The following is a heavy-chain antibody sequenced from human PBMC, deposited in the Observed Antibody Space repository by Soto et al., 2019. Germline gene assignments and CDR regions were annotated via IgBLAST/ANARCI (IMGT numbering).Heavy chain of an antibody. J-gene: IGHJ6*02. CDR3: ARSPGFGELSIYYYYGMDV. CDR1: GGTFSSYA. D-gene: IGHD3-10*01. V-gene: IGHV1-69*01. CDR2: IIPIFGTA. Sequence: QVQLVQSGAEVKKPGSSVKVSCKASGGTFSSYAISWVRQAPGQGLEWMGGIIPIFGTANYAQKFQGRVTITADESTSTAYMELSSLRSEDTAVYYCARSPGFGELSIYYYYGMDVRGQGTTVTVSS.